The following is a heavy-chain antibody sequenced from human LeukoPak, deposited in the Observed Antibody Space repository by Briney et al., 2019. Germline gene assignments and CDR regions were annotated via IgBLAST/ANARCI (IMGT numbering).Heavy chain of an antibody. J-gene: IGHJ4*02. D-gene: IGHD3-22*01. Sequence: ASVKVSCKASGYTFTSYYKHWVRQAPGQGLEWMGIINPSGGSTSYAQKFQGRVTMTRDTSTSTVYMELSSLRSEDTAVYYCARRPPDHYYDSTEGGYWGQGTLVTVSS. CDR2: INPSGGST. V-gene: IGHV1-46*01. CDR1: GYTFTSYY. CDR3: ARRPPDHYYDSTEGGY.